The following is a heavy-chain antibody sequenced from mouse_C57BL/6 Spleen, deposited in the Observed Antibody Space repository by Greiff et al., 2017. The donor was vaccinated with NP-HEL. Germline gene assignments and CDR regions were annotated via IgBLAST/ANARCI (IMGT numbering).Heavy chain of an antibody. D-gene: IGHD2-3*01. J-gene: IGHJ3*01. CDR3: ASPIYDGYSSWFAY. Sequence: QVQLQQSGAELVKPGASVKISCKASGYAFSSYWMNWVKQRPGKGLEWIGQIYPGDGDTNYNGKFKGKATLTADKSSSTAYMQLSSLTSEDSAVYFCASPIYDGYSSWFAYWGQGTLVTVSA. CDR1: GYAFSSYW. CDR2: IYPGDGDT. V-gene: IGHV1-80*01.